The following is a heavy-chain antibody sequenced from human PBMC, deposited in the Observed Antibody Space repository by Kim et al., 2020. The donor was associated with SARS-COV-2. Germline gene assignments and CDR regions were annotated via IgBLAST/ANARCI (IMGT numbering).Heavy chain of an antibody. D-gene: IGHD6-13*01. CDR3: TTVDSSWYDFLYYYYGMDV. V-gene: IGHV3-15*01. CDR2: IKSKTDGGTT. J-gene: IGHJ6*02. CDR1: GFTFSNAW. Sequence: GGSLRLSCAASGFTFSNAWMSWVRQAPGKGLQWVGRIKSKTDGGTTDYAAPVKGRFTISRDDSKNTLYLQMNSLKTEDTDVYYCTTVDSSWYDFLYYYYGMDVWGQGTTVTVSS.